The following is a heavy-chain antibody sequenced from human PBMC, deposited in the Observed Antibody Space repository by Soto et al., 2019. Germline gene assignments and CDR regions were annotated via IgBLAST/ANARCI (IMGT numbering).Heavy chain of an antibody. J-gene: IGHJ4*02. CDR2: IIPILGIA. CDR1: GGTFSSYT. V-gene: IGHV1-69*02. Sequence: QVQLVQSGAEVKKPGSSVKVSCKASGGTFSSYTISWVRQAPGQGLEWMGRIIPILGIANYAQKFQGRGTITADKSTSTAYMELSSLRYEDTAVYYCARGPSSSWYDYWGQGTLVTVSS. D-gene: IGHD6-13*01. CDR3: ARGPSSSWYDY.